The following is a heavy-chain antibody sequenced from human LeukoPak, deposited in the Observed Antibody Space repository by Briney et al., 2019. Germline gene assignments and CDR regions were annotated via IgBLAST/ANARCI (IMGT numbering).Heavy chain of an antibody. CDR3: ARDNGGNSDLISFDY. CDR2: IYSGGST. CDR1: GFTVSSNY. Sequence: GGSLRLSCAASGFTVSSNYMSWVRQAPGKGLEWVSVIYSGGSTYYADSVKGRFTISRDNSKNTLYLQMNSLRAEDTAVYYCARDNGGNSDLISFDYWGQGTLVTVSS. J-gene: IGHJ4*02. V-gene: IGHV3-66*01. D-gene: IGHD4-23*01.